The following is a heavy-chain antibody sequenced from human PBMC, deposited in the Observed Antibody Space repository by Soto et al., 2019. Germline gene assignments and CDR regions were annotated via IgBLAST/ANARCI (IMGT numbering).Heavy chain of an antibody. V-gene: IGHV1-69*13. D-gene: IGHD2-15*01. J-gene: IGHJ1*01. CDR1: GGTFSSYA. CDR3: ARGRGRCSGGSCYSEYFQH. CDR2: IIPIFGTA. Sequence: GASVKVSCKASGGTFSSYAISWVRQAPGQGLEWMGGIIPIFGTANYAQKFQGRVTITADESTSTAYMELSSLRSEDTAVYYCARGRGRCSGGSCYSEYFQHWGQGTLVTV.